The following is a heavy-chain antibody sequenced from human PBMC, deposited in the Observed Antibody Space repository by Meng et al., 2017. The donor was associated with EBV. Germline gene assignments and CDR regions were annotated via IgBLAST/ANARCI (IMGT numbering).Heavy chain of an antibody. CDR3: ADIIAARVFDY. J-gene: IGHJ4*02. CDR1: GFSLSFGSGG. CDR2: IYQDADK. Sequence: QLTPSQANTFSSTFAGFSLSFGSGGVRQIPQHPVKALGWLALIYQDADKRYSPPLKRRLIITKDTANTQVVLTMTNTEPMDTSKYECADIIAARVFDYWGQGTLVTVSS. V-gene: IGHV2-5*02. D-gene: IGHD6-6*01.